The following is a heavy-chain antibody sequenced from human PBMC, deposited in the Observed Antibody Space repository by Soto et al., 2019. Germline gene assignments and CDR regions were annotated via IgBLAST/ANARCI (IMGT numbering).Heavy chain of an antibody. D-gene: IGHD3-9*01. V-gene: IGHV1-18*01. CDR2: ISAYNGNT. J-gene: IGHJ4*02. Sequence: ASVKVSCKASGYTFTSYYISWVRQAPGQGLEWMGWISAYNGNTNYAQKFQGRVTMTTDTSTSTAYMELSRLRSDDTAVYYCARGSLRYFDWLSNTAPNFDYWGQGTLVTAPQ. CDR1: GYTFTSYY. CDR3: ARGSLRYFDWLSNTAPNFDY.